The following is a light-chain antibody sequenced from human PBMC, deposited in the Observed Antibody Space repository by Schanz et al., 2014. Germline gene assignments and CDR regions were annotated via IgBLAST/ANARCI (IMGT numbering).Light chain of an antibody. CDR1: SSDVGGYNY. CDR3: SSFRDGWNFVV. CDR2: DVN. V-gene: IGLV2-14*01. J-gene: IGLJ3*02. Sequence: QSALTQPASVSGSPGQSITISCTGTSSDVGGYNYVSWYQQHPGKAPKLMIYDVNNRPSGVSNRFSGSKSGNTASLTISGLQADDEAEYHCSSFRDGWNFVVFGGGTKLTVL.